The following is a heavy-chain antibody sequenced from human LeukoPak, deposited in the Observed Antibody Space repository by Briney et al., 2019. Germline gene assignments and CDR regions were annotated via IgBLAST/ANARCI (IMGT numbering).Heavy chain of an antibody. CDR1: GYTLTELS. CDR2: FDPEDGET. CDR3: ATGPNYDFWSGYYPLDY. D-gene: IGHD3-3*01. Sequence: ASVKVSCKVSGYTLTELSMHWVRQAPGKGLEWMRGFDPEDGETIYAQKFQGRVTMTEDTSTDTAYMELSSLRSEDTAMYYCATGPNYDFWSGYYPLDYWGQGTLVTVSS. V-gene: IGHV1-24*01. J-gene: IGHJ4*02.